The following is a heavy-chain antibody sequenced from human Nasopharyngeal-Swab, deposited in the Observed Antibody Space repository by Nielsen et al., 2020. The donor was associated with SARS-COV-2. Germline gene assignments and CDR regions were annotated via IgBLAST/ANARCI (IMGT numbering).Heavy chain of an antibody. D-gene: IGHD6-19*01. CDR1: GFTFSSYA. CDR3: ARANSGWYYFDY. CDR2: ISYDGSNK. J-gene: IGHJ4*02. V-gene: IGHV3-30-3*01. Sequence: GESLKISCAASGFTFSSYAMHWVRQAPGKGLEWVAVISYDGSNKYYADSVKGRFTISRDNAKNSLYLQMNSLRAEDTALYYCARANSGWYYFDYWGQGTLVTVSS.